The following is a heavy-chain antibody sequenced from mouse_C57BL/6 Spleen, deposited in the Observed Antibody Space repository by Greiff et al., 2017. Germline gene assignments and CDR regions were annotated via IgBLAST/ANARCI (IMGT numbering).Heavy chain of an antibody. J-gene: IGHJ4*01. V-gene: IGHV1-53*01. Sequence: QVQLQQPGTELVKPGASVKLSCKASGYTFTSYWMHWVKQRPGQGLEWIGNINPSNGGTNYNEKFKSKATLTVDKSSSTAYMQLSSLTSEDSAVDYCAGGLRHDYAMDYWGQGTSVTVSS. CDR1: GYTFTSYW. CDR3: AGGLRHDYAMDY. D-gene: IGHD2-4*01. CDR2: INPSNGGT.